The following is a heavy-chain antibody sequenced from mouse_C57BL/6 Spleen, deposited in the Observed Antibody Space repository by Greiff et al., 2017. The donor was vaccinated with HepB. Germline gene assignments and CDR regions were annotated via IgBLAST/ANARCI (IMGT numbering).Heavy chain of an antibody. CDR3: ARNWGYGSSRAWCAY. D-gene: IGHD1-1*01. V-gene: IGHV2-9-1*01. J-gene: IGHJ3*01. Sequence: VQLVESGPGLVAPSQSLSITCTVSGFSLTSYAISWVRQPPGKGLEWLGVIWTGGGTNYTSALKSRLSISKDNSKSQVFLKMNSLQTDDTARYYCARNWGYGSSRAWCAYWGQGTLVTVSA. CDR2: IWTGGGT. CDR1: GFSLTSYA.